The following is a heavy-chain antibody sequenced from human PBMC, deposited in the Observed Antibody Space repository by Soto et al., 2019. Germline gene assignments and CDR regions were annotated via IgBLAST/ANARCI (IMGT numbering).Heavy chain of an antibody. Sequence: GGSLRLSCAASGFTFSSYAMSWVRQAPGKGLEWVSAISGSGGSTYYADSVKGRFTISRDNSKNTLYLQMNSLRAEDTAVYYCAKDFDFWSGYLAPGDGYNFWGQGTLVTVSS. CDR3: AKDFDFWSGYLAPGDGYNF. V-gene: IGHV3-23*01. CDR1: GFTFSSYA. J-gene: IGHJ4*02. CDR2: ISGSGGST. D-gene: IGHD3-3*01.